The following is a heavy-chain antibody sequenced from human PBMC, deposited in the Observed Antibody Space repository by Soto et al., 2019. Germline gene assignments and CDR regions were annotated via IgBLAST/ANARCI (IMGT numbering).Heavy chain of an antibody. V-gene: IGHV3-23*01. CDR2: ISGSGGST. D-gene: IGHD2-15*01. CDR1: GFTFSSYA. Sequence: GGSLRLSCAASGFTFSSYAMSWVRQAPGKGLEWVSAISGSGGSTYYADSVKGRFTISRDNSKNTLYLQMNSLRAEDTAVYYCAKDRRDIVVVVAATLGAFDIWGQGTMVTVSS. CDR3: AKDRRDIVVVVAATLGAFDI. J-gene: IGHJ3*02.